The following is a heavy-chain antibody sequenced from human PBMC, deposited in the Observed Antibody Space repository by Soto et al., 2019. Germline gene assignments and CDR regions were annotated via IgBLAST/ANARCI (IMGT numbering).Heavy chain of an antibody. D-gene: IGHD2-2*02. CDR1: GFTFSSYA. CDR2: ISGSGGST. Sequence: GGSLRLSCAASGFTFSSYAMSWVRQAPGKGLEWVSAISGSGGSTYYADSVKGRFTISRDNSKNTLYLQMNSLRAEDTAVYYCASIPTSVRYYYYYMDVWGKGTTVTVSS. J-gene: IGHJ6*03. CDR3: ASIPTSVRYYYYYMDV. V-gene: IGHV3-23*01.